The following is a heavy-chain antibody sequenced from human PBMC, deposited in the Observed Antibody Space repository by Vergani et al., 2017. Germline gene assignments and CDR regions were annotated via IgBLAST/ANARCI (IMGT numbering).Heavy chain of an antibody. Sequence: QVQLQESGPGLVKPSPTLSLTCTVSGGSISSGDNYCSWVRQPPGKGLEWIGYIYYSGSTYYNPSLKSRVTISVDTSKNQLSLKLSSVTAADTAVYYSVRVRRDDSSGYYYYYGMDVGREGTTVTVYS. J-gene: IGHJ6*01. CDR2: IYYSGST. V-gene: IGHV4-30-4*01. CDR1: GGSISSGDNY. D-gene: IGHD3-22*01. CDR3: VRVRRDDSSGYYYYYGMDV.